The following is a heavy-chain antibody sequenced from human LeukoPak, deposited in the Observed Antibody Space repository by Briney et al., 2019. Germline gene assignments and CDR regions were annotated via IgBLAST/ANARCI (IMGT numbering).Heavy chain of an antibody. Sequence: GGSLRLSFAASGFTVSSNYMSWVRQAPGKGLEWVSVIYSGGSTYYADSVKGRFTISRDNSKNTLYLQMNSLRADDTAVYYCVKGDCGGDCYPLLDAFHIWGQGTMVTVSS. CDR2: IYSGGST. J-gene: IGHJ3*02. CDR3: VKGDCGGDCYPLLDAFHI. D-gene: IGHD2-21*02. CDR1: GFTVSSNY. V-gene: IGHV3-66*01.